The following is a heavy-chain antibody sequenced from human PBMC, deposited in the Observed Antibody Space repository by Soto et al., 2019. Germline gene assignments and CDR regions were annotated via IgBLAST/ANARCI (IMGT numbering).Heavy chain of an antibody. J-gene: IGHJ5*02. Sequence: SETLPLTCAVSGGSISSGGYSWSWIRQPPGKGLEWIGYIYHSGSTYYNPSLKSRVTISVDRSKNQFSLKLSSVTAADTAVYYCARVAELTRFDPWGQGTLVTVSS. D-gene: IGHD1-26*01. CDR2: IYHSGST. CDR1: GGSISSGGYS. CDR3: ARVAELTRFDP. V-gene: IGHV4-30-2*01.